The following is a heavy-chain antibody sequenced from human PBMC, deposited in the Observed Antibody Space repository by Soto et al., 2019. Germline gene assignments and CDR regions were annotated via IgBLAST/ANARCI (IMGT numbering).Heavy chain of an antibody. D-gene: IGHD3-3*01. V-gene: IGHV3-23*01. CDR2: ISGSGGST. CDR1: GFTFSSYA. J-gene: IGHJ6*02. Sequence: PGGSLRLSCAASGFTFSSYAMSWVRQAPGKGLEWVSAISGSGGSTYYADSVKGRFTISRDNSKNTLYLQMNSLRAEDTAVYYCAKGDRITIFGVVISGNYYYGMDVWGQGTTVTVS. CDR3: AKGDRITIFGVVISGNYYYGMDV.